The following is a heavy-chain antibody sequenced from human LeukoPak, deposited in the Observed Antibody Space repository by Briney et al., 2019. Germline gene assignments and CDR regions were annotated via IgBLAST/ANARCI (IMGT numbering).Heavy chain of an antibody. V-gene: IGHV3-66*01. Sequence: GGSLRLSCAASGFTVSSNYMSWVRQAPGKGLEWVSVIYSGGSTYYADSVKGRFTISRDNSKNTLYLQMNSLRAEDTALYYCAKDYSGSSMYYFDYWGQGTLVTVSS. D-gene: IGHD1-26*01. CDR2: IYSGGST. CDR3: AKDYSGSSMYYFDY. CDR1: GFTVSSNY. J-gene: IGHJ4*02.